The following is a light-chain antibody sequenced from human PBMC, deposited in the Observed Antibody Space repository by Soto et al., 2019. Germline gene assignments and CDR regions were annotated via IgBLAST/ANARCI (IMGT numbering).Light chain of an antibody. J-gene: IGLJ1*01. V-gene: IGLV2-14*01. Sequence: QSALTQPASVSGCPGQSITISCTGTSSDVGAYYSVSWYQHHPGKAPKLIIYGVTNQPSEVSNRFSGSKSGNTASLTISGLQAEDEADYHCSSYTSGSSHYVFGTGTKVTVL. CDR1: SSDVGAYYS. CDR3: SSYTSGSSHYV. CDR2: GVT.